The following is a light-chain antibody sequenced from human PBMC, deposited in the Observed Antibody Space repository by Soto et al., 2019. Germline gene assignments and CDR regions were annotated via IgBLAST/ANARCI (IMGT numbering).Light chain of an antibody. V-gene: IGKV1-5*03. J-gene: IGKJ1*01. CDR1: QSISSW. Sequence: DIQMTQSPSTLSASVGDRVTITCRASQSISSWLAWYQQKPGKAPKLLIYKASSLESGGPSRFSGSGSGTEFTLTISSLHPDDFATYYCQQYNSYSPKFGQGTKVDLK. CDR3: QQYNSYSPK. CDR2: KAS.